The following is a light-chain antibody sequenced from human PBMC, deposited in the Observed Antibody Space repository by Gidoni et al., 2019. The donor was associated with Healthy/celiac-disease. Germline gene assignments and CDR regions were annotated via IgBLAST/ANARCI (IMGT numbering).Light chain of an antibody. J-gene: IGKJ1*01. V-gene: IGKV3-11*01. CDR2: AAS. Sequence: EIALTQSPATLSLSPGERATPSCRASQSGSSHLAWYQQPPGQATRLLIYAASTRATGIPARFSCSGSGTDFTLTLSSLVPEDFAVYYCEQRSNWWTFGQXTKVEIK. CDR3: EQRSNWWT. CDR1: QSGSSH.